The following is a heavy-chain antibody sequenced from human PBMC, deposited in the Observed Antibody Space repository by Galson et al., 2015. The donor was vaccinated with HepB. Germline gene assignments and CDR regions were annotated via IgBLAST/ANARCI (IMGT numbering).Heavy chain of an antibody. CDR1: GFTFTRYA. CDR3: AKDGIMVANNPYHFHY. V-gene: IGHV3-23*01. D-gene: IGHD2-15*01. CDR2: VTSSGGKT. Sequence: SLRLSCAASGFTFTRYAMTWVRQAPGKGLEWVASVTSSGGKTYYTDSVKDRFTHSRDNSKNILFLQLNSLRAEDTAVYYCAKDGIMVANNPYHFHYWGQGTLVTVSS. J-gene: IGHJ4*02.